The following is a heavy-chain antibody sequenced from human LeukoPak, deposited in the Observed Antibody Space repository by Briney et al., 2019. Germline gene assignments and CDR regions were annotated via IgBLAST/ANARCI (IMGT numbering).Heavy chain of an antibody. CDR3: AGEQLDYYYYGMDV. Sequence: SETLSLTCTVSGGSVSSGSYYWSWIRQHPGKGLEWIGYIYYSGSTYYNPSLKSRVTISVDTSKNQFSLKLSSVTAADTAVYYCAGEQLDYYYYGMDVWGQGTTVTVSS. D-gene: IGHD1-1*01. CDR1: GGSVSSGSYY. CDR2: IYYSGST. J-gene: IGHJ6*02. V-gene: IGHV4-31*03.